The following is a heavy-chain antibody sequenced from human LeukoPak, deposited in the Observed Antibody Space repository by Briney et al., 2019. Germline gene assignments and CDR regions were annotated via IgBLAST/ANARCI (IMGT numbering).Heavy chain of an antibody. CDR2: INHSGST. V-gene: IGHV4-34*01. J-gene: IGHJ3*02. D-gene: IGHD3-10*01. CDR3: ARDVAMVREGHAFDI. Sequence: KPSETLSLTCAVYGGSFSGYYWSWIRQPPGKGLEWIGEINHSGSTNYNPSLKSRVTISVDTSKNQFSLKLSSVTAADTAVYYCARDVAMVREGHAFDIWGQGTMVTVSS. CDR1: GGSFSGYY.